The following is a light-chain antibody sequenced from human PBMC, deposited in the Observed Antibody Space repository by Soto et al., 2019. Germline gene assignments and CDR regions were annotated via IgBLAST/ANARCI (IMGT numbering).Light chain of an antibody. Sequence: QPALTQPRSVSGSPGQSVTISCTGTSSDVGGYNLVSWYQQHPGKAPKLMIYDVSKRPSGVPDRFSGSKSGNTASLTISGLQAEDEADYYCYSYAGSYTFYVFGTGTKVTVL. CDR2: DVS. CDR1: SSDVGGYNL. J-gene: IGLJ1*01. V-gene: IGLV2-11*01. CDR3: YSYAGSYTFYV.